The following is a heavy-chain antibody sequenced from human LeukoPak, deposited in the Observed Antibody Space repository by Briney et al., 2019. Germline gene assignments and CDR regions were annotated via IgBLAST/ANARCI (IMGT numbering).Heavy chain of an antibody. CDR2: INYSGNT. D-gene: IGHD3-10*01. CDR1: GGSISSYY. V-gene: IGHV4-59*01. CDR3: ARGGNGSGLYYFDY. J-gene: IGHJ4*02. Sequence: PSETLSLTCTVSGGSISSYYWSWIRQPPGKGLEWIGYINYSGNTNCNPSLKSRVTISVDTSKNQFSLKLNSVTAADTAVYYCARGGNGSGLYYFDYWGQGTLVTVSS.